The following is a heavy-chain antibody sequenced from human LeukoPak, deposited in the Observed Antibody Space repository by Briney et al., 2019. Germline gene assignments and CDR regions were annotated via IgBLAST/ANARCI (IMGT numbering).Heavy chain of an antibody. CDR2: IYSGGST. CDR1: GFTVRSSY. D-gene: IGHD6-6*01. CDR3: AKGGPFSTSSQKYFDP. J-gene: IGHJ5*02. Sequence: PGGSLRLSCAASGFTVRSSYMSWVRQAPGKGLEWVSLIYSGGSTYYADSVKGRFTISRDNSKNTLYLQMNSLRAEDTAVFYCAKGGPFSTSSQKYFDPWGQGSLVIVS. V-gene: IGHV3-53*01.